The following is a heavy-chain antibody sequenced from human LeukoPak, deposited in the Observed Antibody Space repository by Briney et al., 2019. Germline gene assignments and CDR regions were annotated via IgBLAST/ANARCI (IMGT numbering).Heavy chain of an antibody. CDR2: IYHSGST. CDR1: GYSISSGYY. CDR3: AREVPEYSYYDILTGYPNWFDP. J-gene: IGHJ5*02. D-gene: IGHD3-9*01. V-gene: IGHV4-38-2*02. Sequence: SETLSLTCTVSGYSISSGYYWGWIRQPPGKGLEWIGSIYHSGSTYYNPSLKSRVTISVDTSKNRFSLKLSSVTAADTAVYYCAREVPEYSYYDILTGYPNWFDPWGQGTLVTVSS.